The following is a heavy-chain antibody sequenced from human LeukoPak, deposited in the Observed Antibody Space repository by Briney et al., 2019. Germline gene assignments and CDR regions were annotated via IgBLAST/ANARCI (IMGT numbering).Heavy chain of an antibody. D-gene: IGHD2-21*02. V-gene: IGHV4-39*02. CDR2: IYYSGST. J-gene: IGHJ3*01. Sequence: SETLSLTCTVSGTSMINSHYWCWIRQSPGKGLEWIGSIYYSGSTFYNPSLKSRITISVDTSKNHFSLELRSVTAADTAIYYCARNMTAITRLDVFDLWRRGTMVTVSS. CDR1: GTSMINSHY. CDR3: ARNMTAITRLDVFDL.